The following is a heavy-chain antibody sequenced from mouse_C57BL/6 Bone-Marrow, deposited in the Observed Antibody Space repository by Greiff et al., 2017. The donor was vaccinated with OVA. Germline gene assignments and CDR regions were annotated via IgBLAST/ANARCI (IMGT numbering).Heavy chain of an antibody. CDR1: GYTFTSYD. CDR3: ARPGSSPWFAY. J-gene: IGHJ3*01. V-gene: IGHV1-85*01. D-gene: IGHD1-1*01. Sequence: QVQLQQSGPELVKPGASVKLSCKASGYTFTSYDINWVKQRPGQGLEWIGWIYPRDGSTKYNEKFKGKSTLTVDTSSSTAYMELHSLTSEDSAVYFCARPGSSPWFAYWGQGTLVTVSA. CDR2: IYPRDGST.